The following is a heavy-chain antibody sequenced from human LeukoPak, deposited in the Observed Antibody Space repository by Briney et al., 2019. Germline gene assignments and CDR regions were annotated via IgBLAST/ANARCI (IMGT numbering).Heavy chain of an antibody. J-gene: IGHJ4*02. CDR1: GGSISSGGYS. Sequence: SQTLSLTCTVSGGSISSGGYSWSWIRQPPGKGLEWIGYIYHSGSTYYNPSLKSRVTISVDRSKNQFSPKLSSVTAADTAVYYCARGFGYDFWSGIPPYFDYWGQGTLVTVSS. V-gene: IGHV4-30-2*01. D-gene: IGHD3-3*01. CDR3: ARGFGYDFWSGIPPYFDY. CDR2: IYHSGST.